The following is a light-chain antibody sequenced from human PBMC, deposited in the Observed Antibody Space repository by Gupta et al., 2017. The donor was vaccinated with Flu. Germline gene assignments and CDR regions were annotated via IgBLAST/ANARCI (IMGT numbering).Light chain of an antibody. CDR1: QSFSSRY. J-gene: IGKJ4*01. CDR2: GSS. Sequence: EIVLTQSPGTLSLSPGERATLSCRASQSFSSRYLAWYQQKPGQAPRLLIYGSSSRATGVPDRFSGSASGTDFTLTIDRLEPEDFAVYFCQQDGNTVLTFGGGTKVEI. V-gene: IGKV3-20*01. CDR3: QQDGNTVLT.